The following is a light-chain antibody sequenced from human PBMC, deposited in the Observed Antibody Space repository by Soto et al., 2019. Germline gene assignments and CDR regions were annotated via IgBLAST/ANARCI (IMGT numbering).Light chain of an antibody. J-gene: IGLJ1*01. CDR1: SREVGIYNY. V-gene: IGLV2-14*01. CDR3: SSYTSSTIYV. CDR2: DVS. Sequence: QSVLTQPASVSGSPGQSITISCTGTSREVGIYNYVSWYQQHPGKAPKLMIYDVSNRPSGVSNRFSGSKSGNTASLSISGLQAEDEADYYCSSYTSSTIYVFGTGTKVTVL.